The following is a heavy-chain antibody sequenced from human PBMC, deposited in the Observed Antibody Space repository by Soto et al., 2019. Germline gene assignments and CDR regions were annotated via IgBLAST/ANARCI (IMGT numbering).Heavy chain of an antibody. D-gene: IGHD3-3*01. CDR2: ISAYNGNT. V-gene: IGHV1-18*01. CDR3: ASPRPGDFWSGYGA. CDR1: GYTFTSYG. J-gene: IGHJ4*02. Sequence: QVQLLQSGAEVKKPGASVKVSCKASGYTFTSYGISWVRQAPGQGLEWMGWISAYNGNTNYAQKLQGRVTMTTDTSTSTDYMELRSLRSDDTAVYYCASPRPGDFWSGYGAWGQGTLVTVSS.